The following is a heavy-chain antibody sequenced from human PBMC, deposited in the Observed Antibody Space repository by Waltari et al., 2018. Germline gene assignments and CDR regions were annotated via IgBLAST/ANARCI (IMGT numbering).Heavy chain of an antibody. D-gene: IGHD2-15*01. V-gene: IGHV3-53*01. CDR3: ARVVASIYGMDV. CDR2: SDSGGCT. J-gene: IGHJ6*02. Sequence: EVQLVESGGGLIQPGGSLSLSCAASGFTVSSTYMSWVRQAPGKGLEWVSVSDSGGCTYYADAVKGRFTISRDNSKNTLYLQMNSLRAEDTAVYYCARVVASIYGMDVWGQGTTVTVSS. CDR1: GFTVSSTY.